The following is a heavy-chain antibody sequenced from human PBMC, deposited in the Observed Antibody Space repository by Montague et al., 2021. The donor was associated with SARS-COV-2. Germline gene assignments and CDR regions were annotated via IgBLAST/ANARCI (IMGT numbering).Heavy chain of an antibody. CDR2: ISYDGST. D-gene: IGHD2-15*01. J-gene: IGHJ4*02. CDR3: ARVAYGSETPCSFDY. CDR1: GDSIRSDDKY. Sequence: TLSLTCTVSGDSIRSDDKYWSWIRQPPGKGLEWIGDISYDGSTLYNPSLMSRITISLDMSKNQFSLNMTSLTAADTAVYYCARVAYGSETPCSFDYWGQGTLVTVSS. V-gene: IGHV4-30-4*08.